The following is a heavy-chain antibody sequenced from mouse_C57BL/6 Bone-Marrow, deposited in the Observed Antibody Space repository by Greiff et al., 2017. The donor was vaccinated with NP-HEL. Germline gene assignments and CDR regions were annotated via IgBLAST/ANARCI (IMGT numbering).Heavy chain of an antibody. V-gene: IGHV1-61*01. CDR2: IYPSDSET. CDR1: GYTFTSYW. D-gene: IGHD2-4*01. CDR3: ARRGYYDYDDGFDY. Sequence: QVQLKQPGAELVRPGSSVKLSCKASGYTFTSYWMDWVKQRPGQGLEWIGNIYPSDSETHYNQKFKDKATLTVDKSSSTDYMQLSSLTSEDSAVYYCARRGYYDYDDGFDYWGQGTTLTVSS. J-gene: IGHJ2*01.